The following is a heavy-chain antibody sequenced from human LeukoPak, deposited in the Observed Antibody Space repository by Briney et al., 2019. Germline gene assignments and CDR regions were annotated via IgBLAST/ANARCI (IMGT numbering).Heavy chain of an antibody. D-gene: IGHD2-15*01. CDR2: IYYSGST. Sequence: SETLSLTCTVSGGSISSTGDFWGWIRQTPGKGLGWIGNIYYSGSTYYNPSLKSRVTTSVDTPKNQFSLKLSSVTAADTAVYYCARRRIAQRAFDIWGQGTMVTVSS. CDR3: ARRRIAQRAFDI. CDR1: GGSISSTGDF. J-gene: IGHJ3*02. V-gene: IGHV4-39*01.